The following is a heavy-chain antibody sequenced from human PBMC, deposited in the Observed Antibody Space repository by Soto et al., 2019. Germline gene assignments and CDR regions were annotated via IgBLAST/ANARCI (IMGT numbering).Heavy chain of an antibody. J-gene: IGHJ4*02. V-gene: IGHV1-69*02. Sequence: SVKVSCKASGGTFSSYTIRWVRQAPGQGLEWMGRIIPILGIANYAQKFQGRVTITADKSTSTAYMELSSLRSEDTAVYYCAIVVPAAMRRDYWGQGTLVTVSS. CDR1: GGTFSSYT. CDR3: AIVVPAAMRRDY. CDR2: IIPILGIA. D-gene: IGHD2-2*01.